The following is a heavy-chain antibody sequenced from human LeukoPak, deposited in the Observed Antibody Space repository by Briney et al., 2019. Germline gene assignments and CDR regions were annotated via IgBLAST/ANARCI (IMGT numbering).Heavy chain of an antibody. J-gene: IGHJ6*02. Sequence: SQTLSLTCAISGDSVSSNSAAWNWLRQSPSRGLEWLGRTYYRSKWYNDYAVSVKSRITINPDTSKNQFSLQLNSVTPEDTAVYYCARDLFYGSGGPYGMDVWGQGTTVTVSS. CDR3: ARDLFYGSGGPYGMDV. CDR2: TYYRSKWYN. V-gene: IGHV6-1*01. D-gene: IGHD3-10*01. CDR1: GDSVSSNSAA.